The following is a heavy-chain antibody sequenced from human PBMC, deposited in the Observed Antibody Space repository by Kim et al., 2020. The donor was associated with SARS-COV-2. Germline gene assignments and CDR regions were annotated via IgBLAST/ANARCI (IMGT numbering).Heavy chain of an antibody. J-gene: IGHJ6*02. V-gene: IGHV3-30*04. Sequence: GGSLRLSCAASGFTFSSYAMHWVRQAPGKGLEWVAVISYDGSNKYYADSVKGRFTISRDNSKNTLYLQMNSLRAEDTAVYYCARDYVIPFPIAAAGTTPSDYYGMDVWGQGTTVTVSS. CDR3: ARDYVIPFPIAAAGTTPSDYYGMDV. D-gene: IGHD6-13*01. CDR1: GFTFSSYA. CDR2: ISYDGSNK.